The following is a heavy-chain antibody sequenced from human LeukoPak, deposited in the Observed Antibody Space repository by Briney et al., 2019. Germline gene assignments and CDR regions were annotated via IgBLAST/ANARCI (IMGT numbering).Heavy chain of an antibody. D-gene: IGHD3-3*01. CDR2: IREDGRTT. J-gene: IGHJ4*02. CDR3: AKTRWCGTEYGDFYQ. CDR1: GFTLEETA. Sequence: GGSLRLACVASGFTLEETAMHWLRHAPGKGLEWVSLIREDGRTTHYVDSVKGRFAISRDNSRRSVYLQMNSLRSDDGALYYCAKTRWCGTEYGDFYQWGKGTLVTVS. V-gene: IGHV3-43*02.